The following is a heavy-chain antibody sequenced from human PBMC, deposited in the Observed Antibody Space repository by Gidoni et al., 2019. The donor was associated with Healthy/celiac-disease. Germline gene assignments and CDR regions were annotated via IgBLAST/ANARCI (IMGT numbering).Heavy chain of an antibody. CDR1: GFTVSSNY. CDR2: IYSGGST. CDR3: ARAYGDYIPLGFDP. V-gene: IGHV3-53*04. D-gene: IGHD4-17*01. J-gene: IGHJ5*02. Sequence: EVQLVESGGGLVQPGGSLRLSCAASGFTVSSNYMSWVRQAPGKGLEWVSVIYSGGSTYDADSVKGRFTISRHNSKNTLYLQMNSLRAEDTAVYYCARAYGDYIPLGFDPWGQGTLVTVSS.